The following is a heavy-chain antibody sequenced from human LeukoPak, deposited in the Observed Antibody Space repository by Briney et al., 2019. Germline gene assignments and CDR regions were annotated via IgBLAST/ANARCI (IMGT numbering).Heavy chain of an antibody. CDR1: GYSFISYW. J-gene: IGHJ4*02. CDR2: IYPGDSDT. Sequence: GESLKTSSKGSGYSFISYWIGWVRPLPGKGLEWMGIIYPGDSDTRYSPSFQGQVTISADKSIRNAYLQWRSLKASDTAMYYCARQYCSGGSCYGYSSGWSDYWGQGTLVTVSS. V-gene: IGHV5-51*01. CDR3: ARQYCSGGSCYGYSSGWSDY. D-gene: IGHD2-15*01.